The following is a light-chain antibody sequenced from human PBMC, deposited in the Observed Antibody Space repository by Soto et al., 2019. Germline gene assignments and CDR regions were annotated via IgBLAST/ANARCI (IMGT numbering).Light chain of an antibody. CDR3: QQYYCTPYT. Sequence: DIVMTQSPDSLAVSLGERATTNCKSSQSVLYSSNNKNYLAWYQQKPGQPPKLLIYWASTRESGVPDRFSGSGSGTDFTLTISSLQAEDVAVYYCQQYYCTPYTFGQGTKLEIK. CDR1: QSVLYSSNNKNY. CDR2: WAS. J-gene: IGKJ2*01. V-gene: IGKV4-1*01.